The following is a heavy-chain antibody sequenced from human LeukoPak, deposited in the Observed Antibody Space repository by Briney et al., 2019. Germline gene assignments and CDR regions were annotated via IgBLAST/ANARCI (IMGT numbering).Heavy chain of an antibody. CDR3: AKAGFYDSSVEKITWFDP. Sequence: TGGSLRLSCAASGFTFSSYAMSWVRQAPGKGLEWVSAISGSGGSTYYADSVKGRFTISRDNSKNTLYLQMNSLRAEDTAVYYCAKAGFYDSSVEKITWFDPWGQGTLVTVSS. D-gene: IGHD3-22*01. V-gene: IGHV3-23*01. CDR2: ISGSGGST. J-gene: IGHJ5*02. CDR1: GFTFSSYA.